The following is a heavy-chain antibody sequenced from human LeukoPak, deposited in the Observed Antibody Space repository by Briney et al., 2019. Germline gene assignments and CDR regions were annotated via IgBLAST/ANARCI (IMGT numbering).Heavy chain of an antibody. D-gene: IGHD3-16*02. CDR2: IKQDGSEK. V-gene: IGHV3-7*01. Sequence: GGSLRLSCAASGFTFSSYWMSWVRQAPGKGLEWVANIKQDGSEKYYVDSVKSRFTISRDNAKNPLYLQMNSLRAEDTAVYYCARDNPMITFGGVIAMFDYWGQGTLVTVSS. CDR3: ARDNPMITFGGVIAMFDY. J-gene: IGHJ4*02. CDR1: GFTFSSYW.